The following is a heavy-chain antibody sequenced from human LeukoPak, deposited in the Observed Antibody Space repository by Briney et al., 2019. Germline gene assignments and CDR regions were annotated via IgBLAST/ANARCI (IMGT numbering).Heavy chain of an antibody. CDR3: ARAAQNWNNAPYFDF. CDR1: GGSVSSGDYY. J-gene: IGHJ4*02. Sequence: SQTLSLTCTVSGGSVSSGDYYWSWIRQHPGKGLEWIGYIYYSGTTYYNPSLKSRLTISLDTSKNQFSLKLTSVTAADTAVYYCARAAQNWNNAPYFDFWGQETLATVSS. V-gene: IGHV4-30-4*01. CDR2: IYYSGTT. D-gene: IGHD1/OR15-1a*01.